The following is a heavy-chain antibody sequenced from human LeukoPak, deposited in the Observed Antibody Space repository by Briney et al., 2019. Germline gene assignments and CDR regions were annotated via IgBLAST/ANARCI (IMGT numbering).Heavy chain of an antibody. Sequence: SETLSLTCTVSGGSISTYYWNWIRQPPGKGLEWIGYIYHSGSTNYNPSLQSRVTISVDTSKNQFSLNLNSVTAADTAVYYCARDALWFGELFPFDYWGQGTLVTVSS. CDR3: ARDALWFGELFPFDY. V-gene: IGHV4-59*01. D-gene: IGHD3-10*01. J-gene: IGHJ4*02. CDR2: IYHSGST. CDR1: GGSISTYY.